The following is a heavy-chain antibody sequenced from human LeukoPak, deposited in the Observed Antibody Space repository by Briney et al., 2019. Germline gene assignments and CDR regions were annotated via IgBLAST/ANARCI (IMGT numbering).Heavy chain of an antibody. CDR3: AVSGYSSSWPTEDFDY. Sequence: ASVKVACKASGYTFTGYYMHWVRQAPGQGLEWMGWINPNSGGTNYAQKFQGRVTMTRDTSISTAYMELSRLRSDDTAVYYCAVSGYSSSWPTEDFDYWGQGTLVTVSS. D-gene: IGHD6-13*01. CDR2: INPNSGGT. CDR1: GYTFTGYY. V-gene: IGHV1-2*02. J-gene: IGHJ4*02.